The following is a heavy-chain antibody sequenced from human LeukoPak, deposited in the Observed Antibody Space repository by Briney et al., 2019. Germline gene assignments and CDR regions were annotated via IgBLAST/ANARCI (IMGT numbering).Heavy chain of an antibody. CDR1: GGSISSGGYS. V-gene: IGHV4-30-2*01. Sequence: SQTLSLNCTVSGGSISSGGYSWSWIRQPPGEGLEWIWYIYHSGDTCYSPSLKSRVTISVDTSKNQSSLTLSTVTAADTAVYYCARYHDNLTGPDAFDIWGQGTMVTVSS. CDR3: ARYHDNLTGPDAFDI. J-gene: IGHJ3*02. D-gene: IGHD3-9*01. CDR2: IYHSGDT.